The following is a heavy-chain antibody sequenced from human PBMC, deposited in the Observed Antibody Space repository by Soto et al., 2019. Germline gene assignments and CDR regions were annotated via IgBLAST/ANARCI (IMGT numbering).Heavy chain of an antibody. V-gene: IGHV1-69*01. D-gene: IGHD1-26*01. CDR1: VGTFSSYA. J-gene: IGHJ4*02. CDR2: IIPLFGTA. CDR3: ARGAREPPQGGFDY. Sequence: QVQLVQSGAEVKKPGSSVKVSCKASVGTFSSYAISWVRQAPGQGLEWMGGIIPLFGTANYAQKFQGRVTITADEYTSTDDMELSSLRSEDTAVYYCARGAREPPQGGFDYWGPGTLVTVSS.